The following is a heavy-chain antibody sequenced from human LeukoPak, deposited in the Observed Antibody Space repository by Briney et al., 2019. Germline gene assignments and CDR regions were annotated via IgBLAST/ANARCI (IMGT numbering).Heavy chain of an antibody. D-gene: IGHD3-22*01. J-gene: IGHJ4*02. CDR3: AREVGKGSYYYDSSGYYPFDY. CDR2: TYYRSKWYN. Sequence: SQTLSLTCAISGDSVSSNSAAWNWIRQSPSRGLEWLGRTYYRSKWYNDYAVSVKSRITINPDTSKNQFSLQPNSVTPEDTAVYYCAREVGKGSYYYDSSGYYPFDYWGQGTLVTVSS. CDR1: GDSVSSNSAA. V-gene: IGHV6-1*01.